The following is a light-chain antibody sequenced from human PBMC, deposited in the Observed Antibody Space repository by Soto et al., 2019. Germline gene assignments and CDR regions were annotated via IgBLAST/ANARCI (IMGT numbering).Light chain of an antibody. V-gene: IGLV2-11*01. CDR3: CSYAGSYTVI. J-gene: IGLJ2*01. CDR1: SSDVGAYDY. Sequence: QSALTQPRSVSGSPGQSVTFSCTGTSSDVGAYDYVSWYQQHPGKAPKLILYDVTKRPSGVPDRFSGSKSGNTASLTISGLQAEDEADYYCCSYAGSYTVIFGGGTKLTVL. CDR2: DVT.